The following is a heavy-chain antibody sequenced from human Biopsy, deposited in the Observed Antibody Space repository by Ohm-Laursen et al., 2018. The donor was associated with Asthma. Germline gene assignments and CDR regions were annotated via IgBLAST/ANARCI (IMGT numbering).Heavy chain of an antibody. CDR3: VKDTLIDSKNYYTFEV. V-gene: IGHV3-23*01. J-gene: IGHJ3*01. D-gene: IGHD3-22*01. Sequence: GSLRLSCAAPGFAFSNYPMSWARQAPGKGLAWVGTIRPGQPDIDYEPPVRGRFFIPRDDSKNTLYLDMTSLRAEDTAVYYCVKDTLIDSKNYYTFEVWGQGTMVTVSS. CDR1: GFAFSNYP. CDR2: IRPGQPDI.